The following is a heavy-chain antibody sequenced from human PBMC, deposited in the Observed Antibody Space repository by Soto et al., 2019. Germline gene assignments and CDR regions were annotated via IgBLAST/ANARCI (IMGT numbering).Heavy chain of an antibody. Sequence: EVPLVESGGGLVQPGGSLRLSCAASGFTLSSYWMHWVRQAPGQGLVWVSRINNDGSTIGYADSVEGRFTVSRDNAKNTLYLQMNSLRVEDTAVYYCVGRQYFYHWGQGTLVTVSS. J-gene: IGHJ1*01. CDR3: VGRQYFYH. CDR1: GFTLSSYW. V-gene: IGHV3-74*01. CDR2: INNDGSTI.